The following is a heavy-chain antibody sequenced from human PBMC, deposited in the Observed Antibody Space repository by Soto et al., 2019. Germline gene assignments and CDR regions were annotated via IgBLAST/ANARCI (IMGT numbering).Heavy chain of an antibody. CDR1: GFTFSSYS. CDR2: ISSSSSYI. Sequence: PGGSLRLSCAASGFTFSSYSMNWVRQAPGKGLEWVSSISSSSSYIYYADSVKGRFTISRDNAKNSLYLQMNSLRAEDTAVYYCASSIPTDYYYYGMDVWGQGTTVTVSS. J-gene: IGHJ6*02. D-gene: IGHD2-21*01. V-gene: IGHV3-21*01. CDR3: ASSIPTDYYYYGMDV.